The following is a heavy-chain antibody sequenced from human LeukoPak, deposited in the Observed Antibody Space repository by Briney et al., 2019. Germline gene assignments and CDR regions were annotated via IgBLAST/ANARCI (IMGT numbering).Heavy chain of an antibody. CDR1: GFTFSSYS. V-gene: IGHV3-21*01. CDR3: ARVPSDFWNGYYFDY. Sequence: GGSLRLSCAASGFTFSSYSMNWVRQAPGKGLEWVSSISSSSSYIYYADSLKGRFTISRDNAKNSLYLQMNSLRAEDTAVYYCARVPSDFWNGYYFDYWGQGTLVTVSS. J-gene: IGHJ4*02. CDR2: ISSSSSYI. D-gene: IGHD3-3*01.